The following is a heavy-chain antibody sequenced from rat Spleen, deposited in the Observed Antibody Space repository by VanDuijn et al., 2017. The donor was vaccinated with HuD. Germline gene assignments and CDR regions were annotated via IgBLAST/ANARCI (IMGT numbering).Heavy chain of an antibody. CDR2: INFDGSST. D-gene: IGHD1-4*01. Sequence: EVQLVESGGGLVQPGRSLKLSCAASGFTFSRSAMAWVRQAPTKGLEWVATINFDGSSTYYRDSVRGRFSISRDNAQNTLYLQMNSLRSEDTATYYCTRAPNYPDAWGQGASVTVSS. J-gene: IGHJ4*01. V-gene: IGHV5-29*01. CDR3: TRAPNYPDA. CDR1: GFTFSRSA.